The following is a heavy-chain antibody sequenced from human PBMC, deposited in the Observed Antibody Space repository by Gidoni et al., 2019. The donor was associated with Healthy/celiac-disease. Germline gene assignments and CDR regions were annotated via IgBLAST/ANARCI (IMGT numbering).Heavy chain of an antibody. CDR3: ARVGGSYLGFKIDY. D-gene: IGHD1-26*01. Sequence: QVQLVKSGAEVKKPGAAVKVSCKASGYTFTSYYMHWVRQAPGQGLEWMGIITPSGGSTSYAQKFQCRVTMTRDTSTSTVYMELSSLRSEDTAVYYCARVGGSYLGFKIDYWGQGTLVTVSS. CDR1: GYTFTSYY. CDR2: ITPSGGST. J-gene: IGHJ4*02. V-gene: IGHV1-46*01.